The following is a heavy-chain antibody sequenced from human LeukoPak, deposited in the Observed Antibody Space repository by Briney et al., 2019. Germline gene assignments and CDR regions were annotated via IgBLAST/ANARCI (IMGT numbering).Heavy chain of an antibody. CDR1: GFTFSSYA. D-gene: IGHD5-12*01. CDR3: AKDTQGVEWLPNGY. J-gene: IGHJ4*02. V-gene: IGHV3-23*01. CDR2: ISGSGGST. Sequence: PGGSLRLSCAASGFTFSSYAMSWVRQAPGKGLEWVSAISGSGGSTYYADSVKGRFTISRDNSKNTLYLQMNRLRAEDTAVYYCAKDTQGVEWLPNGYWGQGTLVTVSS.